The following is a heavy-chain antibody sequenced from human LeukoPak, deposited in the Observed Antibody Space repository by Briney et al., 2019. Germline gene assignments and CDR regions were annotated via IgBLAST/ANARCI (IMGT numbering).Heavy chain of an antibody. V-gene: IGHV4-39*01. CDR2: IYYSGST. J-gene: IGHJ4*02. CDR3: ATSGRYYDILTGQEFDY. Sequence: SETLSLTCTVSGGSISSSSYYWGWIHQPPGKGLEWIGSIYYSGSTYYNPSLKSRVTISVDTSKNQSSLKLSSVTAADTAVYYCATSGRYYDILTGQEFDYWGQGTLVTVSS. D-gene: IGHD3-9*01. CDR1: GGSISSSSYY.